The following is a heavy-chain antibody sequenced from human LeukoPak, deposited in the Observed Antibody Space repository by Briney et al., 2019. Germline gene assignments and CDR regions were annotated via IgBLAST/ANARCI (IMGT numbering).Heavy chain of an antibody. Sequence: ASVKVSCKASGYTFTDFCIHWVRQAPGQGLEWMGWISAYNGNTKYAQKLQGRVTMTTDTSTSTAYMELRSLRSDDTAVYYCARVDTARGFDPWGQGTLVTVSS. J-gene: IGHJ5*02. CDR3: ARVDTARGFDP. CDR1: GYTFTDFC. V-gene: IGHV1-18*04. CDR2: ISAYNGNT. D-gene: IGHD5-18*01.